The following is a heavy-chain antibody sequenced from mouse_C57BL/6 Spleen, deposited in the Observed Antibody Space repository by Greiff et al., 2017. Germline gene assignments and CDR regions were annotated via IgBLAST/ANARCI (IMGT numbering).Heavy chain of an antibody. CDR2: IRNKANGYTT. J-gene: IGHJ4*01. V-gene: IGHV7-4*01. D-gene: IGHD2-3*01. CDR1: GFTFTDYY. CDR3: VKASHDGYGAMDY. Sequence: DVMLVESGGGLVQPGASLRLSCAASGFTFTDYYMRWVRQPPGKAPEWLALIRNKANGYTTEYTASVKGRFTISRDNSQNILYLHMNTLRAEDSATYYCVKASHDGYGAMDYWGQGTSVTVSS.